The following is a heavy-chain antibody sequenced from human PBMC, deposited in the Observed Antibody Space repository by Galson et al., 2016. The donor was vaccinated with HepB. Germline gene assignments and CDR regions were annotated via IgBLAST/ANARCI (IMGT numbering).Heavy chain of an antibody. CDR2: IYYSGST. CDR3: ARDRGAVAAMGWFDP. D-gene: IGHD6-19*01. V-gene: IGHV4-31*03. J-gene: IGHJ5*02. CDR1: GGSIGRGDYY. Sequence: TLSLTCSVSGGSIGRGDYYWSWIRQLPGKGLEWIGYIYYSGSTYFNPSLKSRLSMSVDASKNQFSLQLTSVTAADTAVYYCARDRGAVAAMGWFDPWGQGTLVTVSS.